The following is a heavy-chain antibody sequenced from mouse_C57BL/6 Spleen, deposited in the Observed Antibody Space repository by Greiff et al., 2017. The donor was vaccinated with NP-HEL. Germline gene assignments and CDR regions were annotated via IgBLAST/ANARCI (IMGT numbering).Heavy chain of an antibody. CDR3: ARANRDGYYVYYYAMDY. V-gene: IGHV1-69*01. D-gene: IGHD2-3*01. CDR2: IDPSDSYT. CDR1: GYTFTSYW. J-gene: IGHJ4*01. Sequence: QVQLQQPGAELVMPGASVKLSCKASGYTFTSYWMHWVKQRPGQGLEWIGEIDPSDSYTNYNQKFKGKSTLTVDKSSSTAYMQLSSLTSEDSAVYYCARANRDGYYVYYYAMDYWGQGTSVTVSS.